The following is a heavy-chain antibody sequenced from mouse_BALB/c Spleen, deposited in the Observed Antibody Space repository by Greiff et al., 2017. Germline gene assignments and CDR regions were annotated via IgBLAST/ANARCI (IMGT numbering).Heavy chain of an antibody. V-gene: IGHV5-6-5*01. CDR2: ISSGGST. Sequence: EVQLQQSGGGLVKPGGSLKLSCAASGFTFSSYAMSWVRQTPEKRLEWVASISSGGSTYYPDSVKGRFTISRDNARNILYLQMSSLRSEDTAMYYCARCYGNYRYWYFDVWGAGTTVTVSS. CDR3: ARCYGNYRYWYFDV. D-gene: IGHD2-1*01. J-gene: IGHJ1*01. CDR1: GFTFSSYA.